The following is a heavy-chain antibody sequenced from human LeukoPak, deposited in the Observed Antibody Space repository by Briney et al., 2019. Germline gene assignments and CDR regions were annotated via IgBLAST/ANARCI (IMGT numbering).Heavy chain of an antibody. CDR2: INPNSGGT. J-gene: IGHJ4*02. Sequence: ASVKVSCKASGYTFTGYYMHWVRQAPGQGLEWMGWINPNSGGTNYAQKFQGRVTMTRDTSISTDYMELSRLRSDDTAVYYCARDPDITSFGVVKGGFDYWGQGTLVTVSS. D-gene: IGHD3-3*01. CDR1: GYTFTGYY. CDR3: ARDPDITSFGVVKGGFDY. V-gene: IGHV1-2*02.